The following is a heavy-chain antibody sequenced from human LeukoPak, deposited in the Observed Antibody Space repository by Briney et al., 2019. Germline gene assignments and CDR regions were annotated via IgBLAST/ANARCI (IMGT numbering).Heavy chain of an antibody. CDR1: GGSISSSSYY. CDR2: IYYSGST. J-gene: IGHJ4*02. D-gene: IGHD3-16*01. V-gene: IGHV4-39*01. CDR3: ARGGKLFDY. Sequence: SETLSLTCTVSGGSISSSSYYWGWIRQPPGKGLEWIGSIYYSGSTYYNPSLKSRVTISVDTSKNQFSLKLSSVTAADTAVYYCARGGKLFDYWGQGTLVTVSS.